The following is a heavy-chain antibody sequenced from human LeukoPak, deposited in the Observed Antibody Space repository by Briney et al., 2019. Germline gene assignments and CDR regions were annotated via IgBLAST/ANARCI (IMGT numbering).Heavy chain of an antibody. Sequence: PGGSLRRSCSASAFIFSDKYWSWLRPGQGKGLEWVAVISYDGSNKYYADSVKGRFTISRDNSKNTLYLQMNSLRAEDTAVYYCAKRWSGYHSSEVWGQGTLVTVSS. CDR1: AFIFSDKY. D-gene: IGHD3-3*01. CDR2: ISYDGSNK. J-gene: IGHJ4*02. CDR3: AKRWSGYHSSEV. V-gene: IGHV3-30*18.